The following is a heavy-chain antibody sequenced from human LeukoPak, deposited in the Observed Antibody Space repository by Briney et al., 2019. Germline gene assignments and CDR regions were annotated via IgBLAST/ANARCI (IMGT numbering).Heavy chain of an antibody. V-gene: IGHV4-61*02. CDR3: ARDLRAYSYGNWFDP. J-gene: IGHJ5*02. CDR1: GGSISSGSYY. CDR2: IYTSGST. D-gene: IGHD5-18*01. Sequence: SQTLSLTCTVSGGSISSGSYYWSWLRQPAGTGLEWVRRIYTSGSTNYNPSLKSRVTISVDTSKNQFSLKLSSVTAADTAVYYCARDLRAYSYGNWFDPWGQGTLVTVSS.